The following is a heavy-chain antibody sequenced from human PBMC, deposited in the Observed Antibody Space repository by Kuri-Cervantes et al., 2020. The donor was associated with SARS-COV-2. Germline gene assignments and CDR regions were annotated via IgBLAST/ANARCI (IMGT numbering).Heavy chain of an antibody. CDR2: IGGRGTTR. CDR1: GFNFSDYD. J-gene: IGHJ4*02. Sequence: GESLKISCAASGFNFSDYDVSWIRRAPGKGLEWISYIGGRGTTRNVVDSVTGRFTISRDNAKNSLYLQMNSLRAEDYALYYCARESWGSGSYYAWVWDGYDFDYWGQGTLVTVSS. CDR3: ARESWGSGSYYAWVWDGYDFDY. V-gene: IGHV3-11*01. D-gene: IGHD3-10*01.